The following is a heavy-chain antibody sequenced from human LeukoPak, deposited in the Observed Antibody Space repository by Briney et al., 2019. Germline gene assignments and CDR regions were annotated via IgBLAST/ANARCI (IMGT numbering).Heavy chain of an antibody. D-gene: IGHD6-19*01. CDR2: IGTAGDT. CDR3: ARGGRSSGWYWAFDI. J-gene: IGHJ3*02. V-gene: IGHV3-13*01. Sequence: GGSLRLSCAASGFTFSSYDVHWVRQATGKGLEWVSAIGTAGDTYYPGSVKGRFTISRENAKNSLYLQMNSLRAGDTAVYYCARGGRSSGWYWAFDIWGQGTMVTVSS. CDR1: GFTFSSYD.